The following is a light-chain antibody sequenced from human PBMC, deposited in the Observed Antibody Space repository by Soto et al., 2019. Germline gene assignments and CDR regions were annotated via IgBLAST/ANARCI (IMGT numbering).Light chain of an antibody. CDR1: QVIDNY. V-gene: IGKV1-27*01. CDR3: QKYNSAPWT. J-gene: IGKJ1*01. CDR2: AGS. Sequence: DIQMTQSPSSLSASVGDRVTITCRASQVIDNYLAWYQQQPGKVPRLLIYAGSVLQAGVPPRFTDSGSGTDFTLTISSLQPEDVATYFCQKYNSAPWTFGQGTKVEIK.